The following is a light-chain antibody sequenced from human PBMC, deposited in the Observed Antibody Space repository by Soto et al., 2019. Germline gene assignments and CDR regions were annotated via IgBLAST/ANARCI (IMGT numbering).Light chain of an antibody. CDR2: GAS. Sequence: ENVLTQSPGTLSLSPGERATLSCRASLSVGSSYLAWSQQKPGQAPRLLIYGASSRATGIPDRFSGSGSGTDFTLTISRLEPEDFAVYYCQQYGSAPWTFGQGTKVEIK. J-gene: IGKJ1*01. CDR1: LSVGSSY. V-gene: IGKV3-20*01. CDR3: QQYGSAPWT.